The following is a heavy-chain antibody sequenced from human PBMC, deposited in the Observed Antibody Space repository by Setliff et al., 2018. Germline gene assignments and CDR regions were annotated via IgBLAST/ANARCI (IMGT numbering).Heavy chain of an antibody. Sequence: GGSLRLSCAASGFSFRGSAVYWVRQASVKGLEWIGRIRGRTDNYATADAASVRGRFTISRDDSKNTAYLQINSLKTEDTAVYYCTFARDGYDVFDIWGQGTMVTVSS. CDR3: TFARDGYDVFDI. V-gene: IGHV3-73*01. CDR2: IRGRTDNYAT. D-gene: IGHD5-18*01. CDR1: GFSFRGSA. J-gene: IGHJ3*02.